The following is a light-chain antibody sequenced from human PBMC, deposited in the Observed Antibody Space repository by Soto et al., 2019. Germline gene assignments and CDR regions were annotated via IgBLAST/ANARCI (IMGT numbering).Light chain of an antibody. CDR2: SNN. CDR3: AAWDDSLAKV. CDR1: SSNIGSNT. J-gene: IGLJ1*01. V-gene: IGLV1-44*01. Sequence: QSVLTQPPSASGTPGQRVTISCSGSSSNIGSNTVNWYQQLPGTAPKLLIYSNNQRPSGVPDRFSGSKSGTSASLAISGLQSEDEADYYCAAWDDSLAKVFGTGTKVTVL.